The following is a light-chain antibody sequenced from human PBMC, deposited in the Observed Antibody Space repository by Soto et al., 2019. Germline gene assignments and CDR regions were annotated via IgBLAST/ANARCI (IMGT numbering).Light chain of an antibody. Sequence: ALTQPPSASGSPGQSVTISCTGTSSDVGGYNYVSWYQQHPGKAPKLMIYEVSKRPSGVPDRFSGSKSGNTASLTISGLQAEDEADYYCCSYAGSYTLVFGTGTKVTVL. CDR2: EVS. V-gene: IGLV2-8*01. CDR1: SSDVGGYNY. CDR3: CSYAGSYTLV. J-gene: IGLJ1*01.